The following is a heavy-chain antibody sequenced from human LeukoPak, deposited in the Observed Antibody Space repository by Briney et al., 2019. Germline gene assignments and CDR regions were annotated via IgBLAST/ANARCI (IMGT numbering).Heavy chain of an antibody. CDR1: GGSISSYS. CDR3: ARGLLFAGNSYFDY. Sequence: PSETLSLTCTVSGGSISSYSWSWIRQPPGKGLEWIGYINHSGNTYHNPSFMSRVTISVDRSKSQFSLKVNSVTAADTAVYYCARGLLFAGNSYFDYWGQGVLVTVSS. CDR2: INHSGNT. V-gene: IGHV4-30-2*01. J-gene: IGHJ4*02. D-gene: IGHD4-23*01.